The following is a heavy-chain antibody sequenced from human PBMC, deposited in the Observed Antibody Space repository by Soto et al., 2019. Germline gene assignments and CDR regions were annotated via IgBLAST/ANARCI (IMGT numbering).Heavy chain of an antibody. J-gene: IGHJ5*02. CDR3: ARCGHYYGSGSWRSWFDP. D-gene: IGHD3-10*01. V-gene: IGHV3-48*03. CDR2: ISSSGSTI. Sequence: GGSLRLSCAASGFTFSSYEMNWVRQAPGKGLEWVSYISSSGSTIYYADSVKGRSTISRDNAKNSLYLQMNSLRAEDTAVYYCARCGHYYGSGSWRSWFDPWGQGTLVTVSS. CDR1: GFTFSSYE.